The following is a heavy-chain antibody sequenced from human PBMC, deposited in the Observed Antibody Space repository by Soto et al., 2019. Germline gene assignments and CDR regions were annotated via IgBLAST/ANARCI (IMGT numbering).Heavy chain of an antibody. J-gene: IGHJ4*02. CDR1: GYSISSSNW. CDR2: IYYSGTT. D-gene: IGHD1-26*01. V-gene: IGHV4-28*01. Sequence: QVQLQESGPGLVKPSDTLSLTCAVSGYSISSSNWWGWIRQPQGKGLEWIGYIYYSGTTYYNPSLKSRVTMSVDTAKNQFSLKLTSVTAVDTAVYYCARREIQGPIDYWGQGTLVTVSS. CDR3: ARREIQGPIDY.